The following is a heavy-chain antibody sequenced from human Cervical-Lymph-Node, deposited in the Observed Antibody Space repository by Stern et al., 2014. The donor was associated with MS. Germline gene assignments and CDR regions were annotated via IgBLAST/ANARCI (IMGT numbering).Heavy chain of an antibody. CDR3: ARDVGSGYYDY. CDR2: IGTADDT. CDR1: GFTFSSYD. J-gene: IGHJ4*02. D-gene: IGHD3-3*01. V-gene: IGHV3-13*01. Sequence: EVKLLESGGGLVQPGGSLRLSCAASGFTFSSYDMHWVRQATGKGLEWVSAIGTADDTYYPGSVKGRFTISRENAKNSLYLQMNSLRAGDTAVYYCARDVGSGYYDYWGQGTLVTVSS.